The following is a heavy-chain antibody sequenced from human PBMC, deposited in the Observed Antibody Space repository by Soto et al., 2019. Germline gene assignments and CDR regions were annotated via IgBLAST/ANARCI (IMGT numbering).Heavy chain of an antibody. D-gene: IGHD6-19*01. CDR1: GGTFSSYA. CDR2: IIPIFGTA. CDR3: ARDRSGYKDPMDP. V-gene: IGHV1-69*13. Sequence: SVKVSCKASGGTFSSYAICWVRQAPGQGLEWMGGIIPIFGTANYAQKFQGRVTITADESTSTAYMELSSLRSEDTAVYYCARDRSGYKDPMDPWGQGTLVTVSS. J-gene: IGHJ5*02.